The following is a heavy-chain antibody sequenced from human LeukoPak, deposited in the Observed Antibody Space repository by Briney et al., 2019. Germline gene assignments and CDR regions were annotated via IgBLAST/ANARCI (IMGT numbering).Heavy chain of an antibody. Sequence: SETLSLTCAVYGGSFSGYYWSWIRQPPGKGLEWVGEINSSGSTNYNPSPKSRVTISVDTSKNQYPLKLISVTAADTSVYYCTRCRYTYGCFDSWGQGAVVSVSS. V-gene: IGHV4-34*01. CDR3: TRCRYTYGCFDS. D-gene: IGHD5-18*01. CDR2: INSSGST. CDR1: GGSFSGYY. J-gene: IGHJ4*02.